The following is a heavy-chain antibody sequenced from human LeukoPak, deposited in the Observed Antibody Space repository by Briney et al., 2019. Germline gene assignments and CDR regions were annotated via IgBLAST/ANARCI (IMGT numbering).Heavy chain of an antibody. V-gene: IGHV4-59*01. Sequence: ASETLSLTCTVSGGSISSYYWSWIRQPPRKGLEWIGYIYYSGSTNYNPSLKSRVTISVDTSKNQFSLKLTSVTSADTAVYYCARGRGGFDPWGQGTLVTVSS. J-gene: IGHJ5*02. D-gene: IGHD3-16*01. CDR1: GGSISSYY. CDR2: IYYSGST. CDR3: ARGRGGFDP.